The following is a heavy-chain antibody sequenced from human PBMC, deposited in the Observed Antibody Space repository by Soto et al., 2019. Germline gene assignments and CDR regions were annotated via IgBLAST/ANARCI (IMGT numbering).Heavy chain of an antibody. V-gene: IGHV4-39*01. CDR2: IYYSGST. Sequence: SETLSLTCTVSGGSISSSSHCWGWIRQPPGKGLEWIGSIYYSGSTYYNTSLKSRVTISVDTSKNQYSLKLSSVTAADTAVYYCARQPVGGTYGMDVWGQGTTVTVSS. D-gene: IGHD2-15*01. J-gene: IGHJ6*02. CDR1: GGSISSSSHC. CDR3: ARQPVGGTYGMDV.